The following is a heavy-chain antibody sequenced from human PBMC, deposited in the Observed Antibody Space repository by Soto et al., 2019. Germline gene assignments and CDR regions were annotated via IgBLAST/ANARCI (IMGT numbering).Heavy chain of an antibody. CDR1: GGSISSYS. J-gene: IGHJ6*03. CDR2: IYYSGST. V-gene: IGHV4-59*01. Sequence: SETLSLTCTVSGGSISSYSWSWIRQPPGKGLEWIGYIYYSGSTNYNPCLKSRVTISVDTSKNQFSLKLSSVTAADTAVYYCARDVPDFWSGSTCYNYTDVSG. CDR3: ARDVPDFWSGSTCYNYTDV. D-gene: IGHD3-3*01.